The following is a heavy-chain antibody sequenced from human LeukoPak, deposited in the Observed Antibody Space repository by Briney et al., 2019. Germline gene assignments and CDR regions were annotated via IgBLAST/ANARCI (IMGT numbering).Heavy chain of an antibody. CDR3: AREGYSGLRRPGAN. Sequence: SVKVSCKASGGTFSSYAISWVRQAPGQGLEWMGGIIPIFGTANYAQKCQGRVTITADESTSTAYMELSSLRSEATAVYYCAREGYSGLRRPGANWGQGTLVTVSS. D-gene: IGHD5-12*01. V-gene: IGHV1-69*13. CDR2: IIPIFGTA. CDR1: GGTFSSYA. J-gene: IGHJ4*02.